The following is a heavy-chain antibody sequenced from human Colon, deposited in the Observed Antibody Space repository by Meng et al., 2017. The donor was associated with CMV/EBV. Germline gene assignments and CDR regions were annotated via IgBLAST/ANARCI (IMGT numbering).Heavy chain of an antibody. D-gene: IGHD3-10*01. V-gene: IGHV3-66*03. CDR2: IYSCGST. CDR1: GFTVSRNY. CDR3: AKDRGEYFDY. Sequence: GESLKISCAASGFTVSRNYMSWVRQAPGKGLEWVSVIYSCGSTYYADSVKGRFTISRDNSKNTLYLQMNSLRAEDTAVYYCAKDRGEYFDYWGQGTLVTVSS. J-gene: IGHJ4*02.